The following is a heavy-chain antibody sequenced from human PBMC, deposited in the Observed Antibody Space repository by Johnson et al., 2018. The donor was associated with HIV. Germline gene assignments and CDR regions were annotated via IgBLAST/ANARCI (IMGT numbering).Heavy chain of an antibody. CDR3: ARAPEVRGVDAFDV. D-gene: IGHD3-10*01. V-gene: IGHV3-11*01. CDR1: GFTFSDYY. Sequence: QVQLVESGGGLVNPGGSLRLSCAASGFTFSDYYMSWIRQAPGKGLEWVSYISSSGNSMYYADSVKGRFTISRDNAKNSLYLQVNILSAEGTAVYYCARAPEVRGVDAFDVWGQGTMVTVSS. CDR2: ISSSGNSM. J-gene: IGHJ3*01.